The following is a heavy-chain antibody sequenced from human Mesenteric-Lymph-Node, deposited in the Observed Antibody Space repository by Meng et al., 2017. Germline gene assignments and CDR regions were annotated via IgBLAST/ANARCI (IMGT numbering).Heavy chain of an antibody. Sequence: GSLRLSCAVSGGSITTNSYWSWVRQSPEKGLEWIGQIDHSGSPYYNPSLKSRVTMSVDKSKSQVSLQLTSVTAADTAVYYCARHGGYYQDYWGQGTLVTVSS. J-gene: IGHJ4*02. CDR3: ARHGGYYQDY. CDR1: GGSITTNSY. V-gene: IGHV4-4*02. D-gene: IGHD4-23*01. CDR2: IDHSGSP.